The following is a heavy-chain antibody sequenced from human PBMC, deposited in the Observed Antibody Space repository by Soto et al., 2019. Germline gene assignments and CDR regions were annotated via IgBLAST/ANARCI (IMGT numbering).Heavy chain of an antibody. CDR2: ISSSSTI. Sequence: GGSLRLSCAASGFTFSSYSMNWVRQAPGKGLEWVSYISSSSTIYYADSVKGRFTISRDNAKNSLYLQMNSLRAEDTAVYYCARVGTGGGDAFDIWGQGTMVTVSS. CDR3: ARVGTGGGDAFDI. V-gene: IGHV3-48*04. J-gene: IGHJ3*02. CDR1: GFTFSSYS.